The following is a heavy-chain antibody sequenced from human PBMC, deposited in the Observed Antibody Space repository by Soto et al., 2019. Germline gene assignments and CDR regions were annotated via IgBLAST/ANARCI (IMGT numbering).Heavy chain of an antibody. CDR2: IYYSGST. CDR3: ARPSSQAPGYSGYVSSYDAFDI. D-gene: IGHD5-12*01. CDR1: GGSISSYY. Sequence: SETLSLTCTVSGGSISSYYWSWIRQPPGKGLEWIGYIYYSGSTNYNPSLKSRVTISVDTSKNQFSLKLSSVTAADTAVYYCARPSSQAPGYSGYVSSYDAFDIWGQGTMVTVSS. J-gene: IGHJ3*02. V-gene: IGHV4-59*08.